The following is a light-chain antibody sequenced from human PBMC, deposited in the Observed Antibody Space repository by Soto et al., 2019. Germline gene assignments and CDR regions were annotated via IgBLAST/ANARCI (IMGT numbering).Light chain of an antibody. V-gene: IGKV3-15*01. CDR2: VAS. J-gene: IGKJ1*01. CDR1: QSVSSN. Sequence: EIVMTQSPATLSVSPGERATLSCRASQSVSSNLAWYQQKPGQAPRLLIYVASTRATGIPARFSGSGSGTEFTLTISSLQSAEFAVYYCQQYNNWPPWTFGQGTKVEIK. CDR3: QQYNNWPPWT.